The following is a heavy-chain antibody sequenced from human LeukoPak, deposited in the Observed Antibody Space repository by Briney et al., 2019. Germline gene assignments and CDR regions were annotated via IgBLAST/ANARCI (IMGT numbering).Heavy chain of an antibody. Sequence: PSETLSLTCSVTGGSLSSYYWSRIRQPPGKGLEWIGYIYYSGSTNFNPSLKSRVTISVDTSKNQFSLKLSSVTAADTAVYYCARLISGVGYFDYWGQGTLVTVSS. CDR1: GGSLSSYY. CDR3: ARLISGVGYFDY. D-gene: IGHD3-10*01. J-gene: IGHJ4*02. CDR2: IYYSGST. V-gene: IGHV4-59*08.